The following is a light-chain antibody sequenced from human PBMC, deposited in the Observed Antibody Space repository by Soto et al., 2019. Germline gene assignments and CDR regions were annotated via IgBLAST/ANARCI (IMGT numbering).Light chain of an antibody. CDR1: QSVSRY. CDR2: DAS. J-gene: IGKJ4*01. V-gene: IGKV3-11*01. Sequence: EIVLTQSPATLSLSPGERATLSCRASQSVSRYLAWYQQKPGQAPRLLIYDASNRATGIPARFSGSGSGTDFTLTISSLEPEDFAVYYCQQRSSWPSLTFGAGTKVDIX. CDR3: QQRSSWPSLT.